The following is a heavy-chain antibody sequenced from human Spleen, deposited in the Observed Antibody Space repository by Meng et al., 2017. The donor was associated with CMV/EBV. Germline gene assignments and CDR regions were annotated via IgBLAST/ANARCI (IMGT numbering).Heavy chain of an antibody. CDR3: TRDQDF. Sequence: GGSLRLSCAASGFTVSSNYMSWVRQAPGKGLEWVGFVRSEAFGGTAEYAASVKGRFTVSRDDSRGLAYLQMNNLKTEDTAVYYCTRDQDFWGQGTLVTVSS. CDR2: VRSEAFGGTA. J-gene: IGHJ4*02. CDR1: GFTVSSNY. V-gene: IGHV3-49*04.